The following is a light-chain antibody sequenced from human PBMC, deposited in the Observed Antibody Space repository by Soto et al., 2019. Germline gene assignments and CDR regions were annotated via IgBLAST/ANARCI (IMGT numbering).Light chain of an antibody. V-gene: IGKV1-5*03. CDR3: QQYHSYSRT. Sequence: DIQMTQSPSTLSASVGGRVTVACRSSQTVSTSLAWYQKKPGKAPKLLIYLASSLQSGVPARFSGSGSATEFTLSISSLQPDDFATYYCQQYHSYSRTFGQGTKVDIK. CDR1: QTVSTS. J-gene: IGKJ1*01. CDR2: LAS.